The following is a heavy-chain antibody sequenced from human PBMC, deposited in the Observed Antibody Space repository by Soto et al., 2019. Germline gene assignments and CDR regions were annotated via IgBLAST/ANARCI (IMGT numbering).Heavy chain of an antibody. Sequence: EVQLVESGGGLVQPGRSLSLSCAASGFTFDDYAMHWVRQAPGKGLEWVSGISWNSGSIGYADSVKGRFTISRDNAKNSLYLQMNSLRAEDTALYYCAKEDMRAFGYWGQGTLGTVSS. CDR2: ISWNSGSI. D-gene: IGHD2-15*01. V-gene: IGHV3-9*01. CDR3: AKEDMRAFGY. CDR1: GFTFDDYA. J-gene: IGHJ4*02.